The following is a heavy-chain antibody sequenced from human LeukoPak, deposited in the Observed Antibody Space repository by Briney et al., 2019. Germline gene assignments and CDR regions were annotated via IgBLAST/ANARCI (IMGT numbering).Heavy chain of an antibody. Sequence: ASVKVSCKASGYTFTSYGFCWVRQAPGQGLEWMGWVSGYNGNTNYIQKFQGRVTMTTDTSTSTAYMGLRSLRSDDTAVYYCARDRPITLIVVAMDAFDIWGQGTMVTVSS. D-gene: IGHD3-22*01. J-gene: IGHJ3*02. CDR2: VSGYNGNT. CDR1: GYTFTSYG. V-gene: IGHV1-18*01. CDR3: ARDRPITLIVVAMDAFDI.